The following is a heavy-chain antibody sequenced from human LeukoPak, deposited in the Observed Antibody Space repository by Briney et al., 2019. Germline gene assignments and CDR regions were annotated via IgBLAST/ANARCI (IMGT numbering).Heavy chain of an antibody. Sequence: PGGSLRLSCAASGFTVSSNYMSWVRQAPGKGLEWVSVIYSGGSTYYADSVKGRFTISRDNSKNTLYLQMNSLRAEDTAVYYCARESRDTYYDFWSGYFCWGQGTLVTVSS. CDR2: IYSGGST. CDR3: ARESRDTYYDFWSGYFC. D-gene: IGHD3-3*01. V-gene: IGHV3-53*01. J-gene: IGHJ4*02. CDR1: GFTVSSNY.